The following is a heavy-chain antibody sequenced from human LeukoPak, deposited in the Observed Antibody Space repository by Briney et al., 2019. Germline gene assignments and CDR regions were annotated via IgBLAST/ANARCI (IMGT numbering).Heavy chain of an antibody. V-gene: IGHV3-23*01. D-gene: IGHD2-2*01. Sequence: GGSLRLSCAASGFTFSSSTMSWVRQAPGEGLEWVLASGGSGGTYYADSVKGRFTISRDSSKNTLYLQMNILRADDTAVYYCAKKFCSSTSCYYYFDDWGQGTLVTVSS. CDR3: AKKFCSSTSCYYYFDD. CDR1: GFTFSSST. J-gene: IGHJ4*02. CDR2: SGGSGGT.